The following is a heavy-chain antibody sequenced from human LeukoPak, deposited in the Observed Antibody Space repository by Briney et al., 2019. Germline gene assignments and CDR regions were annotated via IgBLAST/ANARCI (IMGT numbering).Heavy chain of an antibody. Sequence: GGTLRLSCAASGFRFSRYWMHWVRQAPGTGLKWVSRIYRDGSTTDYADSVKGRFSISRDNSKNTLYLDMNSLRAGDTAVYYCARERGDYDDPGPIDYWGQGTLVTVSS. V-gene: IGHV3-74*01. CDR3: ARERGDYDDPGPIDY. CDR1: GFRFSRYW. CDR2: IYRDGSTT. D-gene: IGHD4-17*01. J-gene: IGHJ4*02.